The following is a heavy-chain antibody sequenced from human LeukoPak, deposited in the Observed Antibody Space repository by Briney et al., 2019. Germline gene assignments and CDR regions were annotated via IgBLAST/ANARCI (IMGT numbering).Heavy chain of an antibody. J-gene: IGHJ4*02. CDR3: ARGKGFVGHFDY. V-gene: IGHV1-69*08. D-gene: IGHD2-15*01. CDR1: GGSFRSNT. CDR2: IIPILGTA. Sequence: ASVKVSCKASGGSFRSNTVSWVRQAPGQGPEWMGRIIPILGTAEYAEKFKGRVTITADKSTSTAYMELSSLKSEDTAFYYCARGKGFVGHFDYWGQGTLVTVSS.